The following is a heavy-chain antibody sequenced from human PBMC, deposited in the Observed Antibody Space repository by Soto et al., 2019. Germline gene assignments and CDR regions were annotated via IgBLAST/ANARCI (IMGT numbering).Heavy chain of an antibody. CDR3: ARAGLGEWLFPSESGIAP. V-gene: IGHV4-30-2*01. Sequence: QLQLQESGSGLVKPSQTLSLTCAVSGGSISSGGYSWSWIRQPPGKGLEWIGYIYHSGSTYYNPSLQSLVTISVDRCKKQFALKLSSVTAADAAVYYCARAGLGEWLFPSESGIAPWGQGTLVTVSS. D-gene: IGHD3-3*01. CDR1: GGSISSGGYS. CDR2: IYHSGST. J-gene: IGHJ5*02.